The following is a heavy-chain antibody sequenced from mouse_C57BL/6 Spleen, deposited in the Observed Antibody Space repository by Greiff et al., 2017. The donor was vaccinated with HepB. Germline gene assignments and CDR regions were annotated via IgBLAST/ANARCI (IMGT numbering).Heavy chain of an antibody. J-gene: IGHJ2*01. V-gene: IGHV3-6*01. CDR1: GYSITSGYY. D-gene: IGHD4-1*01. CDR3: ARETELGRGFDY. CDR2: ISYDGSN. Sequence: ESGPGLVKPSQSLSLTCSVTGYSITSGYYWNWIRQFPGNKLEWMGYISYDGSNNYNPSLKNRISITRDTSKNQFFLKLNSVTTEDTATYYCARETELGRGFDYWGQGTTLTVSS.